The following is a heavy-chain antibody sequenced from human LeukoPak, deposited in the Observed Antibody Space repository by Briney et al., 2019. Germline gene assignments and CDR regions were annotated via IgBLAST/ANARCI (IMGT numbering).Heavy chain of an antibody. Sequence: ASVKVSCKASGYTFTGYYMHWVRQAPGQGLEWMGWINPNSGGTNYAQKFQGRVTMTRDMSISAAYMELSRLRSDDTAVYYCAKDATRYWDFDYWGQGTLVIVSS. CDR1: GYTFTGYY. V-gene: IGHV1-2*02. D-gene: IGHD2-8*02. CDR3: AKDATRYWDFDY. CDR2: INPNSGGT. J-gene: IGHJ4*02.